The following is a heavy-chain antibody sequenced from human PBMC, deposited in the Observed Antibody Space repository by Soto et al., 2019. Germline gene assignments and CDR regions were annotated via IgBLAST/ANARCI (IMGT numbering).Heavy chain of an antibody. CDR1: GFTFTTYG. CDR3: ARETYRGFYFDY. V-gene: IGHV3-23*02. D-gene: IGHD4-4*01. Sequence: GGSLRLSCAASGFTFTTYGMSWVRQTPGKGLEWVSAISGSGGSTYYCDSVKGRFTISRDNAKNTLYLQMNSLRVEDTALYYCARETYRGFYFDYWGQGTLVTVSS. CDR2: ISGSGGST. J-gene: IGHJ4*02.